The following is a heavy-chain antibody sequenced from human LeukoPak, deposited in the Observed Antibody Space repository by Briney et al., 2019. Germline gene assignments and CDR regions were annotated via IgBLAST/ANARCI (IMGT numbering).Heavy chain of an antibody. J-gene: IGHJ4*02. CDR3: APPPEGPFDY. CDR1: GFTFRSYA. V-gene: IGHV3-23*01. Sequence: GGSLRLSCAASGFTFRSYAMSWVRQAPGKGLEGVSAISGSGGSTYYADSVKGRFTISRDNSKNTLYLQMTSLRAEATAVYYCAPPPEGPFDYWGQGTLVTVSS. CDR2: ISGSGGST.